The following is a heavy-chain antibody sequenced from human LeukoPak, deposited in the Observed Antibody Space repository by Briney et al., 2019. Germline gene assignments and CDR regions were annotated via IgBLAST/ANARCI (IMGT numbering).Heavy chain of an antibody. V-gene: IGHV3-20*04. CDR2: INWNGGST. Sequence: PGGSLRLSCAASGFTFSTYSMNWVRQAPGKGLEWVSGINWNGGSTGYADSVKGRFTISRDNAKNSLYLQMNSLRAEDAALYYCARVSGSYYNVGYYYYMDVWGKGTTVTVSS. CDR3: ARVSGSYYNVGYYYYMDV. J-gene: IGHJ6*03. CDR1: GFTFSTYS. D-gene: IGHD3-10*01.